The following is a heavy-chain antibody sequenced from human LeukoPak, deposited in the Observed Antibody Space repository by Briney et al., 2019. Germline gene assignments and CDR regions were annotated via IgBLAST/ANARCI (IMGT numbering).Heavy chain of an antibody. J-gene: IGHJ4*02. D-gene: IGHD6-19*01. CDR3: AKDQGYSRGCLDY. V-gene: IGHV3-30*18. Sequence: GGSLRLSCAASGFTFSSYGMHWVRQAPGKGLEWVAVISYDGSNKYYADSVKGRFTISRDNSKNTPYLQMNSLRAEDTAVYYCAKDQGYSRGCLDYWGQGTLVTVSS. CDR2: ISYDGSNK. CDR1: GFTFSSYG.